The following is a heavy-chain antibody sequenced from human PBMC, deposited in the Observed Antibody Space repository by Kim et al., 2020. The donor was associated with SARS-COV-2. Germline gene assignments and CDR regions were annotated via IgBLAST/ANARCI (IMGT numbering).Heavy chain of an antibody. V-gene: IGHV3-11*04. CDR3: ARDRDSYGYPDY. J-gene: IGHJ4*02. D-gene: IGHD5-18*01. Sequence: YSAPPITGRSTIPSNNAKNSLYLQMNSLRAEDTAVYYCARDRDSYGYPDYWGQGTLVTVSS.